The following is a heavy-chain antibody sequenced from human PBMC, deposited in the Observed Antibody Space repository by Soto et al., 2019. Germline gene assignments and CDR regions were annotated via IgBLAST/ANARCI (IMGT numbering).Heavy chain of an antibody. D-gene: IGHD2-2*01. CDR3: ARKVWGSTSRPDWWYFDL. Sequence: EVQLLESGGGLVQPGGSLRLSCVGSGFTFINYAMNWVRQTPGKGLEWVSTISGGGDRTFDADTVKGRFTISRDNSKNTVNLQMNSLRADDTAVYYFARKVWGSTSRPDWWYFDLWGRGTLVTVSS. J-gene: IGHJ2*01. CDR2: ISGGGDRT. CDR1: GFTFINYA. V-gene: IGHV3-23*01.